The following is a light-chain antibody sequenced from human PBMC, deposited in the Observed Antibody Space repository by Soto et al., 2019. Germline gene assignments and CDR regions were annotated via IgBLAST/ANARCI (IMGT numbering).Light chain of an antibody. V-gene: IGKV1-13*02. CDR2: DVS. CDR1: QGISSA. J-gene: IGKJ4*01. CDR3: QQFHTYPAPT. Sequence: AIQLTQSPSSLSASVGDRVTITCRASQGISSALAWYQQKPGKSPNLLIYDVSSLESGVPSRFSGSGSGTDFTLTISSLQPEDFATYYCQQFHTYPAPTFGGGTKVDIK.